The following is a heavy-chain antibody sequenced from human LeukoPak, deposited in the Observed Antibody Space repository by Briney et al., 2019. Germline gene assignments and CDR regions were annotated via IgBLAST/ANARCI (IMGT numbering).Heavy chain of an antibody. D-gene: IGHD2-2*01. J-gene: IGHJ4*02. CDR3: AREPNIVVTPAGFDY. Sequence: GGSLRLSCAASGFTFSRYWMSWVRQAPGKGLEWVANIKHDGSETSYVDSVKGRFIISRDNSKNTLYLQMDSLRAEDTAVYYCAREPNIVVTPAGFDYWGQGTLVTVSS. CDR1: GFTFSRYW. V-gene: IGHV3-7*03. CDR2: IKHDGSET.